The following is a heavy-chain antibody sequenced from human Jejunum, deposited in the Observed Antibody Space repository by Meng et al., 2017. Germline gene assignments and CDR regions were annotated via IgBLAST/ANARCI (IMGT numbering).Heavy chain of an antibody. V-gene: IGHV2-5*02. CDR3: AHLDRDNSETWSWFDP. CDR1: GFSLSTSGVG. CDR2: IYWDDDK. J-gene: IGHJ5*02. D-gene: IGHD3-3*01. Sequence: QITVKEAGATLVKPTQTLTLTCTFSGFSLSTSGVGVGWIRQTPGKALEWLALIYWDDDKRYSSFLKSRLTITKDTSKNEVVLTMTNMDPVDSATYYCAHLDRDNSETWSWFDPWGQGTLVTVSS.